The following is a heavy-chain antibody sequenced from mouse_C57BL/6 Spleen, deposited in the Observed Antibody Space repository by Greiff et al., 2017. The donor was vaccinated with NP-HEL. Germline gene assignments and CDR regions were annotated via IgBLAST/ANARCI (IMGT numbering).Heavy chain of an antibody. Sequence: VQLKESGPGLVKPSQSLSLTCSVTGYSITSGYYWNWIRQFPGNKLEWMGYISYDGSNNYNPSLKNRISITRDTSKNQFFLKLNSVTTEDTATYYCAREREGYYDAMDYWGQGTSVTVSS. J-gene: IGHJ4*01. CDR1: GYSITSGYY. D-gene: IGHD2-2*01. V-gene: IGHV3-6*01. CDR3: AREREGYYDAMDY. CDR2: ISYDGSN.